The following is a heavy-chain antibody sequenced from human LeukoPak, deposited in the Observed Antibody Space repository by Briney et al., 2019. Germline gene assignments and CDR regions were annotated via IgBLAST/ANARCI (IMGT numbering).Heavy chain of an antibody. J-gene: IGHJ3*02. V-gene: IGHV3-48*03. CDR3: ARVGRGSYYTTAFDI. CDR2: ISSSGSDI. Sequence: PGGSLRLSCAASGFTFSNYEMHWVRQAPGKGLEWVSYISSSGSDIYYADSVKGRFTISRDNAKNSLYLHMNSLRAEDTAVYYCARVGRGSYYTTAFDIWGQGTMVTVSS. D-gene: IGHD1-26*01. CDR1: GFTFSNYE.